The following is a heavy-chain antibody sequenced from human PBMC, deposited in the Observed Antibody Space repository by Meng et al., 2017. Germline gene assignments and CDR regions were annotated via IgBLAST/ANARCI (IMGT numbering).Heavy chain of an antibody. CDR1: GFTFSSYS. Sequence: GESLKISCAASGFTFSSYSMNWVRQAPGKGLEWVSSISSSSSYIYYADSVKGRFTISRDNAKKSLYLQMNSLRAEDTAVYYCARDQRGYSSVVCWGQGTLVT. D-gene: IGHD6-19*01. J-gene: IGHJ4*02. V-gene: IGHV3-21*01. CDR3: ARDQRGYSSVVC. CDR2: ISSSSSYI.